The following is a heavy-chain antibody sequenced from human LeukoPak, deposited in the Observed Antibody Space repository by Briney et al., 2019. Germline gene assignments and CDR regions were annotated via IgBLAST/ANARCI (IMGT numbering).Heavy chain of an antibody. CDR2: IIPIFGTA. V-gene: IGHV1-69*06. D-gene: IGHD6-25*01. J-gene: IGHJ3*02. CDR1: GGTFSSYA. CDR3: ARRAPLAGDAFDI. Sequence: ASVKVSCKASGGTFSSYAISWVRQAPGQGLEWMGGIIPIFGTANYAQKFQGRVTITADKSTSTAYMELSSLRSEDTAMYYCARRAPLAGDAFDIWGQGTMVTVSS.